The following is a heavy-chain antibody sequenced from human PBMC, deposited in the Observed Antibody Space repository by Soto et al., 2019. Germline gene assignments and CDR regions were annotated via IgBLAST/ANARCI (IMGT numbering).Heavy chain of an antibody. CDR1: GFIFSSYS. CDR2: ISSSSFTI. V-gene: IGHV3-48*02. Sequence: GGSLRLSCAASGFIFSSYSMNWVRQPPGKGLEWLSYISSSSFTIYYADSVNGLFTISRDNAKNSLYLQMNSLRDDDTGVYYCARDPGPGRPKSVEYGFWTGYYTNVFAPWGQGTLVTVSS. D-gene: IGHD3-3*01. CDR3: ARDPGPGRPKSVEYGFWTGYYTNVFAP. J-gene: IGHJ5*02.